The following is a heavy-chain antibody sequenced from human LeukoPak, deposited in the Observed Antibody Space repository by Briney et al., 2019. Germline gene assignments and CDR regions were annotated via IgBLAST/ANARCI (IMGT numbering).Heavy chain of an antibody. J-gene: IGHJ4*02. V-gene: IGHV3-30-3*01. D-gene: IGHD5-12*01. Sequence: PGGSLRLSCAASGFTFSSYAMHWVRQAPGKGLEWVAVISYDGSNKYYADSVKGRFTISRDNSKNTLCLQMNNLRAEDTAVYYCAKGALVDIVATSYFDYWGQGTLVTVSS. CDR2: ISYDGSNK. CDR1: GFTFSSYA. CDR3: AKGALVDIVATSYFDY.